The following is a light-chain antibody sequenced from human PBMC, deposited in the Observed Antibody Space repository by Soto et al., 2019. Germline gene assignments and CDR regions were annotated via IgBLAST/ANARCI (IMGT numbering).Light chain of an antibody. J-gene: IGKJ4*01. CDR1: QAVSTW. CDR2: AAS. Sequence: DIQITQSPSFLSSCLVDRVTITCRASQAVSTWLAWYQQKPGDAPKLLIYAASTLQSGVPSRFSGSGSGTDFTLTIRSLQPEDFATYYCQQANSFPRTFGGGTKVDIK. CDR3: QQANSFPRT. V-gene: IGKV1-12*01.